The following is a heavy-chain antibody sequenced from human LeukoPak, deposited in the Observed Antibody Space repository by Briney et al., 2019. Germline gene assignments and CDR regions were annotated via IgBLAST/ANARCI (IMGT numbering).Heavy chain of an antibody. CDR1: GYTFTSVG. V-gene: IGHV1-18*01. J-gene: IGHJ5*02. D-gene: IGHD2-2*01. CDR2: ISAYNGDT. CDR3: ARDLTPAVVNWIYP. Sequence: ASVKVSCKASGYTFTSVGITWVPQAPGQGLEWMGWISAYNGDTNYAQKLQDRVIMTTDTPTSTAYMELRSLISDDTAVYYCARDLTPAVVNWIYPWGQGTLVTVSS.